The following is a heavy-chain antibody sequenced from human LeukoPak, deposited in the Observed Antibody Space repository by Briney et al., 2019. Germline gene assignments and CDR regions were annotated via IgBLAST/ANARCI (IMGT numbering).Heavy chain of an antibody. CDR2: IYHDGST. Sequence: SETLSLTCAVSGGSISSNNWWIWVRQSPEKGLEWIGEIYHDGSTNYNPSLKSRVTISMDKSKNQLSLKLNFVTAADTAVYYCARGSGGYSHGIYYYYGMDVWGQGTTVTVSS. V-gene: IGHV4-4*02. CDR3: ARGSGGYSHGIYYYYGMDV. CDR1: GGSISSNNW. D-gene: IGHD5-18*01. J-gene: IGHJ6*02.